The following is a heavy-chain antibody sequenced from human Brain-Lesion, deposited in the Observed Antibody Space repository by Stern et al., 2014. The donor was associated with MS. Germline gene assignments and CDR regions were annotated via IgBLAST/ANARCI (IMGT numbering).Heavy chain of an antibody. CDR2: IYYRGST. J-gene: IGHJ4*02. CDR3: AKLWLGELPESPFDY. CDR1: GGSISSSSYY. D-gene: IGHD3-10*01. V-gene: IGHV4-39*02. Sequence: QVQLQESGPGLVKPSETLSLTCTVSGGSISSSSYYWGWIRQPPGKGLEWIGSIYYRGSTYYNPSLKSRVTLSMDTPKKHFSPRLSSVTAADTAVYFCAKLWLGELPESPFDYWGQGTLVTVSS.